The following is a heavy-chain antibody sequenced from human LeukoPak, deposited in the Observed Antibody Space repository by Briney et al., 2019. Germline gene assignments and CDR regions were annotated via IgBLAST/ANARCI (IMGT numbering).Heavy chain of an antibody. CDR3: ARDGQAGYSSGWYVY. D-gene: IGHD6-19*01. CDR2: ISSSSSYI. J-gene: IGHJ4*02. Sequence: GGSLRLSCAASGFTFSSYSMNWVRQAPGKGLEWVSSISSSSSYIYYADSVKGRFTISRDNAKNSLYLQMNSLSAEDTAVYYCARDGQAGYSSGWYVYWGQGTLVTVSS. V-gene: IGHV3-21*01. CDR1: GFTFSSYS.